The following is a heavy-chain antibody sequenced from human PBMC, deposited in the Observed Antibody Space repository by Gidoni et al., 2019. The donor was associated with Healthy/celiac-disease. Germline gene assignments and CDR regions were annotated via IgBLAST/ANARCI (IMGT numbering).Heavy chain of an antibody. V-gene: IGHV4-59*01. CDR1: GGSISSYY. CDR3: ARAEYYYYYMDV. Sequence: QVQLQESGPGLVKPSETLSLTCTVSGGSISSYYWSWIRQPPGKGLEWIGYIYYSGSTNYNPSLKRRVTISVDPSKNQFSLKLSSVTAADTAVYYCARAEYYYYYMDVWGKGTTVTVSS. J-gene: IGHJ6*03. CDR2: IYYSGST.